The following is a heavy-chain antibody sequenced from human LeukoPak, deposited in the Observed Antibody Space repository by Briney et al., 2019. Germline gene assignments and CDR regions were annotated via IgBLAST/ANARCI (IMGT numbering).Heavy chain of an antibody. CDR3: ARRAGAYSHPYDY. Sequence: GSVKVSCKASGYTFTGYYIHWVRQAPGQGLEWMGWINPNSGNTYSAQKFQGRVTMTRDTSISTAYMEVSRLRSDGTAVYYCARRAGAYSHPYDYWGQGTLVTVSS. V-gene: IGHV1-2*02. CDR2: INPNSGNT. J-gene: IGHJ4*02. D-gene: IGHD4/OR15-4a*01. CDR1: GYTFTGYY.